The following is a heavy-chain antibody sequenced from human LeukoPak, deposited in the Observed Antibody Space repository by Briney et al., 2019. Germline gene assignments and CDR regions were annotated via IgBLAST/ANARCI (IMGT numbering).Heavy chain of an antibody. Sequence: GGSLRLSCAASGFTFSTCAMNWVRQAPGKGLEWVSSISGSGNNIYYADSVKGRFTISRDNSKNTLYLQMNSLRAEDTAVYYCAKGGVDTDLYYFDYWGQGTLVTVSS. CDR1: GFTFSTCA. D-gene: IGHD5-18*01. J-gene: IGHJ4*02. V-gene: IGHV3-23*01. CDR3: AKGGVDTDLYYFDY. CDR2: ISGSGNNI.